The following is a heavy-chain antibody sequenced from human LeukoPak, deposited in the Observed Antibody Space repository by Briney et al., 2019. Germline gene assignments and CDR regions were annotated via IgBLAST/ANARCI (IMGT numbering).Heavy chain of an antibody. CDR1: GDSVSSNSAA. CDR2: TYYRSKWYN. V-gene: IGHV6-1*01. CDR3: ARDLSPYYSSTSCYSDAFDI. D-gene: IGHD2-2*01. Sequence: SQTLSLTCAISGDSVSSNSAAWNWIRQSPSRGLEWLGRTYYRSKWYNDYAVSVKSRITINPDTSKNQFSLQLNSVTPEDTAVYYCARDLSPYYSSTSCYSDAFDIWGQGTMVTVSS. J-gene: IGHJ3*02.